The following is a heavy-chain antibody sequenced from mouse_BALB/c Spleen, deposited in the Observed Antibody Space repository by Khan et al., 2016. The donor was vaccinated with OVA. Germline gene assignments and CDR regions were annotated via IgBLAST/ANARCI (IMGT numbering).Heavy chain of an antibody. CDR2: INYNGSI. CDR3: AREVLIYYYGSTYAMDY. CDR1: GYSITSDYA. D-gene: IGHD1-1*01. J-gene: IGHJ4*01. V-gene: IGHV3-2*02. Sequence: EVQLQESGPGLVKPSQSLSLTCTVTGYSITSDYAWNWIRQFPGNKLEWMGYINYNGSITYNPSLKSRIFITRDTSKNQFFMQLNAVTTEDTATYYCAREVLIYYYGSTYAMDYWGQGTSVTVSS.